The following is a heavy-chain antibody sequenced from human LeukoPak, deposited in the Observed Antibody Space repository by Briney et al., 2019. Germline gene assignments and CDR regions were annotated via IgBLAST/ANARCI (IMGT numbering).Heavy chain of an antibody. CDR1: GFTFSSYG. CDR2: IWYDGSNK. Sequence: AGSLRLSCAASGFTFSSYGMHWVRQAPGKGLEWVAVIWYDGSNKYYADSVKGRFTISRENSKNTLYLQMNSLRAEDTAVYYCAKTIFGVVSAFDYWGQGTLVTVSS. J-gene: IGHJ4*02. CDR3: AKTIFGVVSAFDY. D-gene: IGHD3-3*01. V-gene: IGHV3-33*06.